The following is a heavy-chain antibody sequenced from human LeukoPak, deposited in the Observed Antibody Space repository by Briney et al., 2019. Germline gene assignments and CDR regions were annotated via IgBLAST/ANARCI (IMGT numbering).Heavy chain of an antibody. Sequence: ASVKVSCKSSGYTFTGYYMHWVRQAPGQGLEWMGWINPDSGGTNYAQKFQGRVTMTRDTSISTAYMELSRLRSDDTAVYYCARTAIFSPFSFDYRGQGTLVTVSS. D-gene: IGHD3-9*01. V-gene: IGHV1-2*02. J-gene: IGHJ4*02. CDR3: ARTAIFSPFSFDY. CDR1: GYTFTGYY. CDR2: INPDSGGT.